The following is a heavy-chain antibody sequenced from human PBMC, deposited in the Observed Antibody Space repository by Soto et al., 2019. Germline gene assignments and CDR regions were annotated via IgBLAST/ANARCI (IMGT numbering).Heavy chain of an antibody. CDR3: ARISTTGYDRSEEEFDY. CDR1: GGTFSSYA. CDR2: IIPIFGTA. Sequence: SVKVSCKASGGTFSSYAISWVRQAPGQGLEWMGGIIPIFGTANYAQKFQGRVTITADESTSTAYMELSSLRSEDTAVYYCARISTTGYDRSEEEFDYWGQGTLVTVSS. J-gene: IGHJ4*02. V-gene: IGHV1-69*13. D-gene: IGHD3-22*01.